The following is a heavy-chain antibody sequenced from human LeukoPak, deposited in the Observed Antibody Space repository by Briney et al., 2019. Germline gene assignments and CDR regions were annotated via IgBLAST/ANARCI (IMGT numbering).Heavy chain of an antibody. CDR3: AREDIPVIGNDAFDI. D-gene: IGHD2/OR15-2a*01. Sequence: PGGSLRLSYAASGFSVTSYWMHWVRQAPGKGLVWVSRMSIDGTSRSYADSVKGRFTISRDSTKNTLYLQMNSLSVEATAIYYCAREDIPVIGNDAFDIWGQGTMVTVSS. V-gene: IGHV3-74*01. J-gene: IGHJ3*02. CDR1: GFSVTSYW. CDR2: MSIDGTSR.